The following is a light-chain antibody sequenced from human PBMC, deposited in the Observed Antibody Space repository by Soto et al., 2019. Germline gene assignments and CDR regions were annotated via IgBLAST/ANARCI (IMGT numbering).Light chain of an antibody. CDR3: QQGNNWPLT. J-gene: IGKJ2*01. Sequence: EIAMTQSPATLSASPGERATLSCRASQSITSELAWYQQKPGQAPRLLIYAASTRATGVPARFTGSGSGSDFTLTISGLQSEDLAVYYCQQGNNWPLTFGQGTRLEI. V-gene: IGKV3-15*01. CDR2: AAS. CDR1: QSITSE.